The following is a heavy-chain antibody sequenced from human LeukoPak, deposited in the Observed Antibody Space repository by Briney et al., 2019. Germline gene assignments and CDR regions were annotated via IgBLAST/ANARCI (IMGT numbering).Heavy chain of an antibody. Sequence: GGTLRLSCAASGFTFSRYAMSGVRQAPGKGLEGVSANSGSGGSTLYADAVKGRLPISRDNSKNRLYLQMNSLRAEDTAVYYCAKQRAAGFFDYWGQGTLVTVSS. CDR1: GFTFSRYA. CDR2: NSGSGGST. J-gene: IGHJ4*02. CDR3: AKQRAAGFFDY. D-gene: IGHD6-13*01. V-gene: IGHV3-23*01.